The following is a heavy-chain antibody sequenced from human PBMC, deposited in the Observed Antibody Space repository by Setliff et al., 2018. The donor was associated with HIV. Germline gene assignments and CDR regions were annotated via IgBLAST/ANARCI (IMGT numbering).Heavy chain of an antibody. CDR1: GFTFNNYV. CDR2: ITGSGDAS. V-gene: IGHV3-23*01. CDR3: AKAPRDGYYYMDV. Sequence: GSLRLSCAASGFTFNNYVLTWVRQAPGKGLEWVSAITGSGDASSNADSVKGRFTISRDNSKSTVYLQMNSLRVEDTAMYYCAKAPRDGYYYMDVWGKGTTVTVSS. J-gene: IGHJ6*03.